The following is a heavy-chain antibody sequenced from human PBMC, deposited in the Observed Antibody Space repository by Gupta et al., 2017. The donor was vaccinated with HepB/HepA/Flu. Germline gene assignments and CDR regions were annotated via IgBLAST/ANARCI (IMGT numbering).Heavy chain of an antibody. Sequence: EGQVVESGGGLVQPGGSLRLSCAASGFTFSTYWMHWVRQAPGKGLGWVSRINTVGTTTNYADSVKGRFTISRDNAKNMLYLQMNSLTAEDTAVYYCAKSMAGSNDYWGQGTLVIVSS. J-gene: IGHJ4*02. CDR1: GFTFSTYW. V-gene: IGHV3-74*01. CDR3: AKSMAGSNDY. CDR2: INTVGTTT. D-gene: IGHD5-24*01.